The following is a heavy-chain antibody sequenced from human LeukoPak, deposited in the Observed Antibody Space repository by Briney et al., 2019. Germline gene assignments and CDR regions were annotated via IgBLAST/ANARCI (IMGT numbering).Heavy chain of an antibody. CDR1: GFTFPSYA. CDR2: ISGSGGNT. V-gene: IGHV3-23*01. Sequence: GGSLRLSFTASGFTFPSYAMSWVGQAPGKGLEGVSTISGSGGNTYYADSVKGRFTISRDNPKNTVYLQMNSLRADDTALYYCAKEGFGDWGQGTLVTVSS. J-gene: IGHJ4*02. D-gene: IGHD3-10*01. CDR3: AKEGFGD.